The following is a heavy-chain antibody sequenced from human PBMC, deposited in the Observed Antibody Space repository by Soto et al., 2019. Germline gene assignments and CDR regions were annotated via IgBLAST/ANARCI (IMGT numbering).Heavy chain of an antibody. V-gene: IGHV3-53*02. CDR3: AHPRGYGVFDAYDI. J-gene: IGHJ3*02. CDR2: LNAGGDNT. Sequence: EVQLVETGGGLIQPGGSLRLSCAASGFTVSSNYMSWVRQAPGKGLEWVSALNAGGDNTYYADSVKGRFTISRDNSMSALYLQMNSLRIEDTAVYYCAHPRGYGVFDAYDIWGQGTTVTVSS. CDR1: GFTVSSNY. D-gene: IGHD4-17*01.